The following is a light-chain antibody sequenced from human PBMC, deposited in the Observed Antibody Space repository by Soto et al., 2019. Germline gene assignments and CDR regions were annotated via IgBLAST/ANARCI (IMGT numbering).Light chain of an antibody. CDR1: KLGDKY. Sequence: SYELTQPPSVSVSPGQTASITCSGDKLGDKYACWYQQKPGQSPVLVIYQDSKRPSGIPERFSGSNSGNTATLTISGTQAMDEDYYYWQAWDSSSVVFGGGTKVTVL. V-gene: IGLV3-1*01. CDR2: QDS. CDR3: QAWDSSSVV. J-gene: IGLJ2*01.